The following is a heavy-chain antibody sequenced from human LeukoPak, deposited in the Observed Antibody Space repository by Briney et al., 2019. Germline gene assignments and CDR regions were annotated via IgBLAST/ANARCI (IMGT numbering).Heavy chain of an antibody. Sequence: GGSLRLSCAASGFTFSSYGMHWVRQAPGKGLEWVAVIWYDGSNKYYADSVKGRFTISRDNSKNTLYLQMNSLRAEDTAVYYCAKHVLNHYGSGKFDGFDYWGQGTLVTVSS. CDR3: AKHVLNHYGSGKFDGFDY. D-gene: IGHD3-10*01. J-gene: IGHJ4*02. V-gene: IGHV3-33*06. CDR1: GFTFSSYG. CDR2: IWYDGSNK.